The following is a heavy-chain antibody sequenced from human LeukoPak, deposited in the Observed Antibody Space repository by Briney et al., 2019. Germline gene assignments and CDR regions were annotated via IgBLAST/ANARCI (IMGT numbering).Heavy chain of an antibody. CDR3: ARSPPSGHQLLSRHYNWFDP. Sequence: GGSLRLSCAASGFTFSSYSMNWVRQAPGKGLEWVSSISSSSSYIYYADSVKGRFTISRDNAKNSLYLQMNSLRAEDTAVYYCARSPPSGHQLLSRHYNWFDPWGQGTLVTVSS. CDR2: ISSSSSYI. J-gene: IGHJ5*02. D-gene: IGHD2-2*01. CDR1: GFTFSSYS. V-gene: IGHV3-21*01.